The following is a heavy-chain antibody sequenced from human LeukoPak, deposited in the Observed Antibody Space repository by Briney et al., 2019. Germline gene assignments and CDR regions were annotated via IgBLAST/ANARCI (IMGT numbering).Heavy chain of an antibody. CDR1: GYTFTNYY. CDR3: ARDLAGATAGIIPLFDY. D-gene: IGHD6-13*01. CDR2: IHPSGGSI. J-gene: IGHJ4*02. Sequence: ASVKVSCKASGYTFTNYYMHWVRQAPGQGLEWMGLIHPSGGSIDYAQKFQGRVTMTGDTSTTTVYMELSSLRSEDTGVYYCARDLAGATAGIIPLFDYWGQGTLVTVSS. V-gene: IGHV1-46*01.